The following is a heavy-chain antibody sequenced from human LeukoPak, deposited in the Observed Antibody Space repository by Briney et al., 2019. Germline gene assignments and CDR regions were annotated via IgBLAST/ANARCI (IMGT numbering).Heavy chain of an antibody. CDR1: GFTFSSYS. CDR3: AKEGLWYFDY. D-gene: IGHD2-21*01. CDR2: ISTSSSYI. Sequence: GGFLRLSCAASGFTFSSYSMNWVRQAPGKGLEWVSSISTSSSYIYYADSVKGRFTISRDNAKNSLYLQMNSLRAEDTAVYYCAKEGLWYFDYWGQGTLVTVSS. J-gene: IGHJ4*02. V-gene: IGHV3-21*01.